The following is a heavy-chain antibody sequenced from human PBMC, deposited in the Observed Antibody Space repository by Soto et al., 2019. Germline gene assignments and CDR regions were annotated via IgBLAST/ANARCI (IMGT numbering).Heavy chain of an antibody. V-gene: IGHV5-51*01. J-gene: IGHJ4*02. CDR2: IYPGDSDT. D-gene: IGHD6-6*01. CDR1: GYSFTSYG. Sequence: PGESLKISCKGSGYSFTSYGIGWVRQMAGKGLEWMGMIYPGDSDTRYSPSFQGQVTISADKSISTAYLQWSSLKASDTAIYYCARRGGEYSSTWAFDYWGQGTLVTVAS. CDR3: ARRGGEYSSTWAFDY.